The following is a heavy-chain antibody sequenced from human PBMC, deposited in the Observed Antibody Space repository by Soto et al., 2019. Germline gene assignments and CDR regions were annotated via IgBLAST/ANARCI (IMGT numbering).Heavy chain of an antibody. J-gene: IGHJ5*02. CDR2: INTGNGNT. CDR1: GYTFTNYA. V-gene: IGHV1-3*04. Sequence: QVQLVQSGAEVKKPGASVKVSCKTSGYTFTNYAIHWVRQAPGQRLERMGWINTGNGNTRYSQKFQDRITITRDTSASTAYLELSSLRSEDTAVYYCARSGGGYCTGGVCHANNWVDPWGQGTLVTVSS. D-gene: IGHD2-8*02. CDR3: ARSGGGYCTGGVCHANNWVDP.